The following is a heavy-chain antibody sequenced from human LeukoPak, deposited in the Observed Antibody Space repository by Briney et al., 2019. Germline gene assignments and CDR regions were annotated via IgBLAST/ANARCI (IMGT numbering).Heavy chain of an antibody. CDR1: GYTFTNSY. CDR2: INPGGGNT. Sequence: GASVMVSCKASGYTFTNSYIHWVRQAPVQGFQWMGLINPGGGNTNYAQNFQGRLTMTRDTSTTTVYMELSGLRSEDTAIYYCARIRDGYNDAYDIWGQGTVVTVPS. D-gene: IGHD5-24*01. CDR3: ARIRDGYNDAYDI. J-gene: IGHJ3*02. V-gene: IGHV1-46*01.